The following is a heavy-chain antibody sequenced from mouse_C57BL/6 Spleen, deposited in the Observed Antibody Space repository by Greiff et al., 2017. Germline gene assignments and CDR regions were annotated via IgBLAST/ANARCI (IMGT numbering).Heavy chain of an antibody. D-gene: IGHD2-4*01. CDR3: ARWDYDYDDAMDY. V-gene: IGHV1-18*01. J-gene: IGHJ4*01. Sequence: VQLQQSGPELVKPGASVKIPCKASGYTFTDYNMDWVKQSHGKSLEWIGDINPNNGGTIYNQKFKGKATLTVDKSSSTAYMELRSLTSEDTAVYYGARWDYDYDDAMDYWGQGTSVTVSS. CDR2: INPNNGGT. CDR1: GYTFTDYN.